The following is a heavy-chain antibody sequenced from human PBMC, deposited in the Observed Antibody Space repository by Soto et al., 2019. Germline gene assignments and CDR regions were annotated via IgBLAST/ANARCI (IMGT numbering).Heavy chain of an antibody. V-gene: IGHV1-2*02. CDR2: INRNSGDT. D-gene: IGHD3-22*01. Sequence: QVHLVQSGAEVKKPGASVKVSCKASGDTFTGYYIHWVRQAPGQGLEWMGWINRNSGDTQFAQKFQGRVTMTRDTSITTAYMELSRLRSDDSAVYYCAGINYHDGSGYYPFYYGLDVWGQGTTVTVSS. CDR3: AGINYHDGSGYYPFYYGLDV. CDR1: GDTFTGYY. J-gene: IGHJ6*02.